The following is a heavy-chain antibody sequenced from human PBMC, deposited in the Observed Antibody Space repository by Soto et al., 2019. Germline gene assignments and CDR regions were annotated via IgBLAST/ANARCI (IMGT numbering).Heavy chain of an antibody. CDR3: AGSSFSSHYFDY. D-gene: IGHD6-6*01. CDR2: INHSGST. J-gene: IGHJ4*02. V-gene: IGHV4-34*01. CDR1: GGSFSGYY. Sequence: QVQLQQWGAGLLKPSETLSLTCAVYGGSFSGYYWSWIRQPPGKGLEWIGEINHSGSTNYNPSLKSRVTISVDTSKNLFSLKLSSVTAADTAVYYCAGSSFSSHYFDYWGQGTLVTVSS.